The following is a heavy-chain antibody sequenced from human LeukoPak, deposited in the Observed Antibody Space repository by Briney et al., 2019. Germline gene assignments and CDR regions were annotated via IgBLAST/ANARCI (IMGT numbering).Heavy chain of an antibody. D-gene: IGHD4-17*01. J-gene: IGHJ3*02. CDR1: GYSFTNYW. Sequence: GESLKISCKGSGYSFTNYWIGWVRLMPGKGLEWMGIIYPGDSDTRYSPSFQGQVTVSADKSISTAYLQWSSLKASDTAMYYCARPDRYGDYDAFDIWGQGTMVTVSS. V-gene: IGHV5-51*01. CDR3: ARPDRYGDYDAFDI. CDR2: IYPGDSDT.